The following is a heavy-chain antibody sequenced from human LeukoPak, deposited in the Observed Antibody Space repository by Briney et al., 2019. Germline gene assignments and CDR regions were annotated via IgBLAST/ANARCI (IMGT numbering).Heavy chain of an antibody. CDR3: ARVLQDLADLDY. V-gene: IGHV3-30-3*01. J-gene: IGHJ4*02. CDR2: ISYDGSNK. D-gene: IGHD5-24*01. CDR1: GFTFSSYA. Sequence: PGGSLRLSCAASGFTFSSYAMHWVRQAPGKGLEWVAVISYDGSNKYYADSVKGRFTISRDNSKNTLYLQMNSLRAEDTAVYYCARVLQDLADLDYWGQGTLVTVSS.